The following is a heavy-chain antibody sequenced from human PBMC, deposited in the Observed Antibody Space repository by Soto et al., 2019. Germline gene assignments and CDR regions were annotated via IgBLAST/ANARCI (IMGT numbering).Heavy chain of an antibody. V-gene: IGHV3-33*01. Sequence: GGSLRLSCAASGFTFSSYGMHWVRQAPGKGLEWVALIWYDGSNKYYVDSVKGRITISRDNPKNTLYLQMNSLRAEDTGVYYCARDSQRGYRGYGSPGAHYYGMGVWGQGTTVTVSS. CDR1: GFTFSSYG. CDR3: ARDSQRGYRGYGSPGAHYYGMGV. CDR2: IWYDGSNK. D-gene: IGHD5-12*01. J-gene: IGHJ6*02.